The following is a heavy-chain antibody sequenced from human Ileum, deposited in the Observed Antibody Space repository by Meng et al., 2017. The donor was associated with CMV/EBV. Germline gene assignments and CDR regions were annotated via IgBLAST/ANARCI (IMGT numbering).Heavy chain of an antibody. CDR3: ARHDRRSSWHFFDY. D-gene: IGHD6-13*01. V-gene: IGHV4-39*01. CDR2: LYYSGIT. J-gene: IGHJ4*02. Sequence: SETLSLTCTVSGGSVSSGSYYWSWIRQPPGKGLEWIGSLYYSGITYYNPSLKSRVSISVDTSKNQFSLKLSSVTAADTAIYYCARHDRRSSWHFFDYWGQGTLVTVSS. CDR1: GGSVSSGSYY.